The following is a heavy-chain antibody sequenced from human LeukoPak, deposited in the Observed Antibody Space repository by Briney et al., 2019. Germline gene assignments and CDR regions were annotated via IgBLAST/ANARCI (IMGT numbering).Heavy chain of an antibody. CDR3: ATGYSSSWTLDY. J-gene: IGHJ4*02. CDR1: GGSISSGGYY. D-gene: IGHD6-13*01. V-gene: IGHV4-31*03. Sequence: SETLPLTCTVSGGSISSGGYYWSWIRQHPGKGLEWIGYICYSGSTYYNPSLKSRVTISVDTSKNQFSLKLSSVTAADTAVYYCATGYSSSWTLDYWGQGTLVTVSS. CDR2: ICYSGST.